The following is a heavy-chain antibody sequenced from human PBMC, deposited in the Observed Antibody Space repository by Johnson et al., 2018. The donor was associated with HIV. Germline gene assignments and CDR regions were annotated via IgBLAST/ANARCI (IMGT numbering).Heavy chain of an antibody. D-gene: IGHD5-18*01. CDR3: VRQYELYGYAFDI. CDR1: GLTFSDYD. CDR2: ISTSGTTI. J-gene: IGHJ3*02. Sequence: QVQLVESGGGLVKPGGSLRLSCAASGLTFSDYDMSWIRQAPGKGLEWVSYISTSGTTIYHADSVKGRFTVSRNNAKNSLYLQMNDLRAEDTAVYYCVRQYELYGYAFDIWGQGTMVTVSS. V-gene: IGHV3-11*01.